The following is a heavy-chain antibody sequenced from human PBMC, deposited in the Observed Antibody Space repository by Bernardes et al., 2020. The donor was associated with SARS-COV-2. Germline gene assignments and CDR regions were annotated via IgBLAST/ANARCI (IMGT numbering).Heavy chain of an antibody. J-gene: IGHJ6*01. Sequence: GWSLRPSCAASGFTFSNYEMNWVRQAPGQGLEWVSYISSSGTTIYYADSVKGRFTISRDNAKNSLYLQMNSLRAEDTAVYYCARGLLGGIVLVMYALGMDVWGQ. CDR3: ARGLLGGIVLVMYALGMDV. CDR1: GFTFSNYE. D-gene: IGHD2-8*02. V-gene: IGHV3-48*03. CDR2: ISSSGTTI.